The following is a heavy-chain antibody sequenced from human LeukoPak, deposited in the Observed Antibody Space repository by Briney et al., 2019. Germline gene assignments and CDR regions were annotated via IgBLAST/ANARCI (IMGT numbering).Heavy chain of an antibody. CDR3: ARAGYCSGGSCYGSDY. J-gene: IGHJ4*02. V-gene: IGHV3-33*01. D-gene: IGHD2-15*01. Sequence: GGSLRLSCAASGFTFSSYGMHWVRQAPAKGLEWVAAIWYDGSIQYYADSVKGRFTISRDNSKNTLYLQMDSLRAEDTAVYYCARAGYCSGGSCYGSDYWGQGTLVSVSS. CDR2: IWYDGSIQ. CDR1: GFTFSSYG.